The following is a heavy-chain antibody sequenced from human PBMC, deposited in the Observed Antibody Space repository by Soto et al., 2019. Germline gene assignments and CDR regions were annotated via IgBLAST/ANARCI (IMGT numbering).Heavy chain of an antibody. CDR3: ARGGQECSDTGCAYVYDGLDV. V-gene: IGHV1-18*01. Sequence: QVQLVQSASEVQKPGSSVRVSCKASGYTFRHYGIAWMRQAPGQGLEGSGWISPDNGNTHYSERLQGRFTMANYTPTSKADMELRSLRSDDTAVYYCARGGQECSDTGCAYVYDGLDVWGQGTTITVS. CDR2: ISPDNGNT. D-gene: IGHD2-2*01. J-gene: IGHJ6*02. CDR1: GYTFRHYG.